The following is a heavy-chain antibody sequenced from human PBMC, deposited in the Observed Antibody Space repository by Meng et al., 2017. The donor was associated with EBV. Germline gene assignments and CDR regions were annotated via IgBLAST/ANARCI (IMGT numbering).Heavy chain of an antibody. V-gene: IGHV1-8*01. J-gene: IGHJ4*02. Sequence: QVQLLQSGVEVKKPGLSVKVSGKASGYTFTSYDINWVRQATGQGLEWMGWRNPNSGNTGYAQKFQGRVTMTRNTSISTAYMELSSLRSEDTAVYYCARGVRLASSEPTFDHWDQGPRVTVYS. CDR1: GYTFTSYD. CDR2: RNPNSGNT. D-gene: IGHD1-14*01. CDR3: ARGVRLASSEPTFDH.